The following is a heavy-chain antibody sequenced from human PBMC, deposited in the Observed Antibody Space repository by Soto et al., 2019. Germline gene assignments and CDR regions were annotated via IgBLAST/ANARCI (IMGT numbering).Heavy chain of an antibody. V-gene: IGHV3-15*07. CDR2: IKSKTDGGTT. CDR1: GFTFSNAW. Sequence: GGSLRLSCAASGFTFSNAWMNWVRQAPGKGLEWVGRIKSKTDGGTTDYAAPVKGRFTISRDDSKNTLYLQMNSLKTEDTAVYYCTTVVDDILTGYYTYYRMDFWGQGTTVTVSS. D-gene: IGHD3-9*01. J-gene: IGHJ6*02. CDR3: TTVVDDILTGYYTYYRMDF.